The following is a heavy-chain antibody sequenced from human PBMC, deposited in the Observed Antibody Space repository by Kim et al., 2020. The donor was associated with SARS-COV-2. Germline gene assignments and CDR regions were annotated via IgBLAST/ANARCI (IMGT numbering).Heavy chain of an antibody. J-gene: IGHJ4*02. Sequence: GGSLRLSCAASGFTFSSYSMNWVRQAPGKGLEWVSSISSSSSYIYYADSVKGRFTISRDNAKNSLYLQMNSLRAEDTAVYYCARDRHYYGSGSYYNVPFDYWGQGTLVTVSS. V-gene: IGHV3-21*01. CDR2: ISSSSSYI. CDR3: ARDRHYYGSGSYYNVPFDY. CDR1: GFTFSSYS. D-gene: IGHD3-10*01.